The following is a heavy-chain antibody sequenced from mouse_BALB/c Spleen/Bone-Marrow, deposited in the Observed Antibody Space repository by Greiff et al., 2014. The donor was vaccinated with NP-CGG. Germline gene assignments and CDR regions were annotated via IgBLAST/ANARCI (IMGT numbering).Heavy chain of an antibody. V-gene: IGHV14-3*02. Sequence: VQLQQSGAELVKPGASVKLSCTASGFNIKDTYMHWVKQRPEQGLEWIGRIDPANGNTKYDPKFQGKATITADTSSNTAYLQLSSLTSEDTVVYYCARSYGSSPFDYWGQGTTLTVSS. CDR3: ARSYGSSPFDY. CDR2: IDPANGNT. D-gene: IGHD1-1*01. CDR1: GFNIKDTY. J-gene: IGHJ2*01.